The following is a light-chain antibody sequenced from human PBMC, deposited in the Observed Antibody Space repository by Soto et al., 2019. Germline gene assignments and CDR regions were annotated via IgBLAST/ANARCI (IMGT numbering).Light chain of an antibody. CDR2: DAS. V-gene: IGKV1-5*01. Sequence: DIQMTQSPSTLPASVGDRVTITCRASQSISSWLAWYQQKPGKAPKLLIYDASSLESGVPSRFSGSGSGTEFTLSISSLQPDDFATYYCQQCYWHWTFGQGTKVDIK. J-gene: IGKJ1*01. CDR1: QSISSW. CDR3: QQCYWHWT.